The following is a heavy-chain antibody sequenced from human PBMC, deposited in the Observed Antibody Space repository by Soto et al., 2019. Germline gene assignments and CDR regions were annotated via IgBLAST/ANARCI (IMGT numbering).Heavy chain of an antibody. CDR3: AHRLGSSWQRD. CDR2: IYLDDYK. CDR1: GFSLSTSGVG. Sequence: QITLKESGPTLVKPTQTLTLTCTFSGFSLSTSGVGVGWIRQPPGKALEWLALIYLDDYKRYSPSLKSRLTITKDTSKNQVVLTLTNMDPVDTATYYCAHRLGSSWQRDWGQGTLVTVSS. J-gene: IGHJ4*02. D-gene: IGHD6-13*01. V-gene: IGHV2-5*02.